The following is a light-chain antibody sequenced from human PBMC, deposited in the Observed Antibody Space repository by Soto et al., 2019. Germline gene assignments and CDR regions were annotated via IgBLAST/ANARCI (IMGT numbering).Light chain of an antibody. V-gene: IGKV3-15*01. J-gene: IGKJ5*01. CDR1: QTVNNK. CDR3: QQYNSWHPIT. Sequence: EILMTQSPATLSVSPGEGATLSCRATQTVNNKVVWYQHKPGQATRLLVYGASTRANGIPARFSGSGSGTEFTLSISSLQSEDFAVYYCQQYNSWHPITFGQGTRLEIK. CDR2: GAS.